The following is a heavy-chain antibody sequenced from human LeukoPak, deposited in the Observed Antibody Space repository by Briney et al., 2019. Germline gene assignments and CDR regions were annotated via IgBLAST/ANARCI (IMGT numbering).Heavy chain of an antibody. CDR3: ASRATVTTDRFWFDP. CDR1: GFTVSSNY. Sequence: GGSLRLSCAASGFTVSSNYMSWVRQAPGKELKWVSVIYSGGSTYYADSVKGRFTISRDNSKNTLYLQMNSLRAEDTAVYYCASRATVTTDRFWFDPWGQGTLVTVSS. D-gene: IGHD4-11*01. CDR2: IYSGGST. V-gene: IGHV3-53*01. J-gene: IGHJ5*02.